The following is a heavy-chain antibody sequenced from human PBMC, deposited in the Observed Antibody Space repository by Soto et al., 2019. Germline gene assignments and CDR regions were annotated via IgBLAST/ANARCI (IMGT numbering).Heavy chain of an antibody. CDR2: IIPIFGTA. CDR3: ASREGKTGTTHYFDY. CDR1: GGTFSSYA. Sequence: RASVKVSCKASGGTFSSYAISWVRQAPGQGLEWMGGIIPIFGTANYAQKFQGRVTITADKSTSTAYMELSSLRSEDTAVYYCASREGKTGTTHYFDYWGQGTLVTVSS. D-gene: IGHD1-1*01. J-gene: IGHJ4*02. V-gene: IGHV1-69*06.